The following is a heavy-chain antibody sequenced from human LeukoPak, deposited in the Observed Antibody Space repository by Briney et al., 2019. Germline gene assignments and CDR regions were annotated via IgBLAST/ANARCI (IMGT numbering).Heavy chain of an antibody. Sequence: PGGSLRLSCAASGFTFSSYAMSWVCQAPGKGLEWVSGFSGGDGSTSYADSVKGRFTISRDNSKNTLYLQMNSLRAEDTAVYYCAKGKVVPATIYDYWGQGTLVTVSS. CDR1: GFTFSSYA. D-gene: IGHD2-2*02. J-gene: IGHJ4*02. CDR2: FSGGDGST. V-gene: IGHV3-23*01. CDR3: AKGKVVPATIYDY.